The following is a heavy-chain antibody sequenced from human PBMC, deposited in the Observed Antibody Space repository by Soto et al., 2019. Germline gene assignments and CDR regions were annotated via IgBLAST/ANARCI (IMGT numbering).Heavy chain of an antibody. CDR3: AKGGRDQLPFDP. Sequence: VQLLESGGGLVQPGGSLRLSCAASGFTFSSYAMSWVRQAPGKGLEWVSAISGSGGSTYYADSVKGRFTISRDNSKDTLYLEINSLRAEDTAVYYCAKGGRDQLPFDPWGQGTLVTVSS. J-gene: IGHJ5*02. CDR1: GFTFSSYA. V-gene: IGHV3-23*01. CDR2: ISGSGGST. D-gene: IGHD2-2*01.